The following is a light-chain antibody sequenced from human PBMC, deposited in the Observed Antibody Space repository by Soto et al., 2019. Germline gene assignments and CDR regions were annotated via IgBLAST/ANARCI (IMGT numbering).Light chain of an antibody. CDR3: QSYDSSLSGYVV. CDR2: GNS. CDR1: SSNIGAGYD. J-gene: IGLJ2*01. V-gene: IGLV1-40*01. Sequence: QSVLTQPPSVSGAPGQRVTISCTGSSSNIGAGYDVHWYQQLPGTAPKLLIYGNSNRPSGVPDPFSGSKSGTSASLAISGRQAEDEADYYSQSYDSSLSGYVVFGGGTQLTVL.